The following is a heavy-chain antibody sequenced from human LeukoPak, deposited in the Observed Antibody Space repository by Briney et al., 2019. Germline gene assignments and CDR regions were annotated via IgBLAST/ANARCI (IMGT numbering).Heavy chain of an antibody. D-gene: IGHD6-13*01. CDR3: ARHRGHGYSSSWLEY. CDR1: GGSFTGYY. J-gene: IGHJ4*02. V-gene: IGHV4-34*01. Sequence: SETLSLTCAVYGGSFTGYYGSWIRQPPGKGLEWIGEINHLGSTNYNPSLKSRVTISVDMSKNQFSLRVSSVTAADTAVYYCARHRGHGYSSSWLEYWGQGTLVTVSS. CDR2: INHLGST.